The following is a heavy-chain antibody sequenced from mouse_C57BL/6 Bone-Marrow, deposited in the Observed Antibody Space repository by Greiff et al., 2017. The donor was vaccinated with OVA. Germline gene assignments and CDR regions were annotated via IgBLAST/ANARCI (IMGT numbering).Heavy chain of an antibody. CDR1: GFNIKDDY. Sequence: VQLQQSGAELVRPGASVKLSCTASGFNIKDDYMHWVKQRPEQGLEWIGWIDPENGDTEYASKFQGKATITADTSSNTAYLQLSSLTSEDTAVYYGTTRYYGSLRYFDYWGQGTTLTVSS. CDR3: TTRYYGSLRYFDY. V-gene: IGHV14-4*01. CDR2: IDPENGDT. J-gene: IGHJ2*01. D-gene: IGHD1-1*01.